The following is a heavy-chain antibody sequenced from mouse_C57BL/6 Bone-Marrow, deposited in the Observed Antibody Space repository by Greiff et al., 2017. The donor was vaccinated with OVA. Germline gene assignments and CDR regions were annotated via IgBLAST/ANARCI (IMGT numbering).Heavy chain of an antibody. CDR2: IYPRSGNT. CDR1: GYTFTSYG. D-gene: IGHD1-1*01. V-gene: IGHV1-81*01. J-gene: IGHJ1*03. Sequence: QVQLKESGAELARPGASVKLSCKASGYTFTSYGISCVKQRTGQGLEWIGEIYPRSGNTYYNEKFKGKATLTADKSSSTAYMELRSLTSEDSAVYFCAIPTVVNWYFDVWGTGTTVTVSS. CDR3: AIPTVVNWYFDV.